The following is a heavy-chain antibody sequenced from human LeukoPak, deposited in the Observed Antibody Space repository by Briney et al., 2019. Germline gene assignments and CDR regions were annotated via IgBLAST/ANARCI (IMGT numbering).Heavy chain of an antibody. D-gene: IGHD4-17*01. CDR1: GFTFSSYG. CDR2: ISYDGSNK. CDR3: ATTTVTTPYGMDV. V-gene: IGHV3-30*03. J-gene: IGHJ6*02. Sequence: PGRSLRLSCAASGFTFSSYGMHWVRQAPGKGLEWVAVISYDGSNKYYADSVKGRFTISRDNSKNTLYLQMNSLRAVDTAVYYCATTTVTTPYGMDVWGQGTTVTVSS.